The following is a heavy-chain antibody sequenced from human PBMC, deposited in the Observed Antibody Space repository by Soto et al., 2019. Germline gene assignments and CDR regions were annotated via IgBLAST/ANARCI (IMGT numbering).Heavy chain of an antibody. Sequence: EVQLVESGGGLVKPGGSLRLSCAASGFTFSSYSMNWVRQAPGKGLEWVSSISSSSDYIYYAASVKGRFTISRDNAKNSLYLQMNSLRAEDTAVYYCARLATVVDYWGQGTLVTVSS. CDR2: ISSSSDYI. V-gene: IGHV3-21*01. CDR1: GFTFSSYS. D-gene: IGHD4-17*01. J-gene: IGHJ4*02. CDR3: ARLATVVDY.